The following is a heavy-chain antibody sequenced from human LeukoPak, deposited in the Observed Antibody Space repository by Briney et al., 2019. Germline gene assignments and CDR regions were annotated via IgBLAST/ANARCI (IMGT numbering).Heavy chain of an antibody. CDR3: ARVGLPEDIVLMVYAIYYYYGMDV. V-gene: IGHV3-30-3*01. CDR2: ISYDGSNK. Sequence: PGGSLRLSCAASGFTFSNYAMHWVRQAPGKGLEWVAVISYDGSNKYYADSVKGRFTISRDNSKNTLYLQMNSLRAEDTAVYYCARVGLPEDIVLMVYAIYYYYGMDVWGQGTTVTVSS. CDR1: GFTFSNYA. D-gene: IGHD2-8*01. J-gene: IGHJ6*02.